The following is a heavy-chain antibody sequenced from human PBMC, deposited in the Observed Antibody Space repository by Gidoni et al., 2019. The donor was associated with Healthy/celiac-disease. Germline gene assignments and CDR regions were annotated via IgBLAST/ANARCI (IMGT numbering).Heavy chain of an antibody. CDR2: IAYDGSNK. V-gene: IGHV3-30*04. Sequence: QVQLVESGGGGVQPGRSLSLSCAASGFTFSSYAMHRVRQAPGKGLEWVAVIAYDGSNKYNADSVKGRFTISRDNCKNTMYLQMNSLSAEDTAVYYCAMPYDSSGYYYGDDFDIWGQGTMVTVSS. D-gene: IGHD3-22*01. CDR1: GFTFSSYA. CDR3: AMPYDSSGYYYGDDFDI. J-gene: IGHJ3*02.